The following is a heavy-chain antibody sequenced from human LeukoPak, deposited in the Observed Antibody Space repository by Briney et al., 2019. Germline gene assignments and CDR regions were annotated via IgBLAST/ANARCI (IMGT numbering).Heavy chain of an antibody. J-gene: IGHJ4*02. Sequence: SETLSLTCAVSGASFSDYYWRWVRPSPGEGLEWIGEINHSGVTHYNPSLKSRVTMSADTSKNQFSLNLTSLTAADSAVYYCAKLSPRSGWGQGTLVTVSS. CDR2: INHSGVT. D-gene: IGHD2/OR15-2a*01. V-gene: IGHV4-34*01. CDR1: GASFSDYY. CDR3: AKLSPRSG.